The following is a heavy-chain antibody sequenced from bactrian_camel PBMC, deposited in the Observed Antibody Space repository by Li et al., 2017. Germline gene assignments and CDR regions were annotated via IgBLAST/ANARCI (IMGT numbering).Heavy chain of an antibody. CDR3: ATGAYVTRQ. CDR2: IDLAGFT. D-gene: IGHD5*01. CDR1: GYSYRGC. J-gene: IGHJ4*01. V-gene: IGHV3S55*01. Sequence: VQLVESGGGSVQAGGSLRLSCAPSGYSYRGCMGWFRQAPGKEREGVVAIDLAGFTNTADSVRGRFTVSKDNAKNTLYLQMDSLMPEDSAMYYCATGAYVTRQRGQGTQVTVS.